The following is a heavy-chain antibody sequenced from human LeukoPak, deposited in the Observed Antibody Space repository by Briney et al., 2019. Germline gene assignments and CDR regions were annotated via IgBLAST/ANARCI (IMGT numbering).Heavy chain of an antibody. CDR2: IYYSGTT. CDR3: ARGGYYDSSDLDY. V-gene: IGHV4-34*01. CDR1: GGSFSGSY. Sequence: PSETLSLTCAVSGGSFSGSYWSLIRQPPGKGLEWIGSIYYSGTTHYNPSLKSRVTIAVDTSKNQFSLKLISVTAADTAVYYCARGGYYDSSDLDYWGQGTLVTVSS. J-gene: IGHJ4*02. D-gene: IGHD3-22*01.